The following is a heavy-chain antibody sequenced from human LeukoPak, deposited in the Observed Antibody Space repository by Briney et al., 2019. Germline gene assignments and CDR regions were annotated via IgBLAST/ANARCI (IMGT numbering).Heavy chain of an antibody. D-gene: IGHD2-8*01. J-gene: IGHJ5*02. Sequence: PSETPSLTCAVSGYSISSGYYWGWIRQPPGKGLEWIGSIYHSGSTYYNPSLKSRVTISVDTSKNQFSLKLSSVTAADTAVYYCARQDIVLMVFAGDSFDPWGQGTLVTVSS. CDR1: GYSISSGYY. CDR2: IYHSGST. V-gene: IGHV4-38-2*01. CDR3: ARQDIVLMVFAGDSFDP.